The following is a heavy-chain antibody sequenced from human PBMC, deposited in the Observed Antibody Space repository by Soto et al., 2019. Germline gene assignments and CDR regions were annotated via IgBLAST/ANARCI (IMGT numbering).Heavy chain of an antibody. D-gene: IGHD5-12*01. V-gene: IGHV4-34*01. J-gene: IGHJ6*02. CDR1: GGSFSGYY. CDR3: ASLCREWLRWNGGNAYYYYGMDV. CDR2: INHSGST. Sequence: QVQLQQWGAGLLKPSETLSLTCAVYGGSFSGYYWSWIRQPPGKGLEWIGEINHSGSTNYNPSLKSRVTISVDMSKNQFSLKLSSVTAADTAVYYCASLCREWLRWNGGNAYYYYGMDVWGQGTTVTVSS.